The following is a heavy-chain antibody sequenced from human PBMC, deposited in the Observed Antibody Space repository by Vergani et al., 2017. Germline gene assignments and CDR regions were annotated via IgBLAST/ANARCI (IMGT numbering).Heavy chain of an antibody. CDR3: ATSGGVDTDAHMDV. CDR1: GGSFSGYY. Sequence: QVQLQQWGAGLLKPSETLSLTCAVYGGSFSGYYWSWIRQPPGKGLEWIGEINHSGSTNYNPSLKSRVTISVDTSKNQFSLKLSSVTAADTAVYYCATSGGVDTDAHMDVWGKGTTVTVSS. CDR2: INHSGST. V-gene: IGHV4-34*01. J-gene: IGHJ6*03. D-gene: IGHD5-18*01.